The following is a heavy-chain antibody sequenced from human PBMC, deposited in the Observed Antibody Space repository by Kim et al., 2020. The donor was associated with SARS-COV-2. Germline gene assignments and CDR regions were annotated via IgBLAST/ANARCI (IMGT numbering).Heavy chain of an antibody. V-gene: IGHV3-23*01. CDR3: AKKVTRSVANYFDP. D-gene: IGHD2-15*01. CDR2: IGAGGAT. Sequence: GGSLRLSCAASGFTFSSFGMTWVRQAPGKGLEWVSFIGAGGATVYADSVRGRFTISRDNSKNTLYLQMSSLRAEDTALYYCAKKVTRSVANYFDPWGQGTLVTVSS. CDR1: GFTFSSFG. J-gene: IGHJ5*02.